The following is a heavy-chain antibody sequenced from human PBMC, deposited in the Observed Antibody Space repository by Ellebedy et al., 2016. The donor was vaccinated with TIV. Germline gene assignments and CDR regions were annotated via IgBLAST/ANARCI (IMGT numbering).Heavy chain of an antibody. CDR1: GFTVSSNY. J-gene: IGHJ6*02. D-gene: IGHD2/OR15-2a*01. Sequence: GESLKISCAASGFTVSSNYMSWVRQAPGKGLEGVSVIYSGDSTYYADSVKGRFTISRDNSKNTLYLQMNSLRAEDTAVYYCARDSDYLADYYYGMDVWGQGTTVTVSS. CDR2: IYSGDST. V-gene: IGHV3-53*01. CDR3: ARDSDYLADYYYGMDV.